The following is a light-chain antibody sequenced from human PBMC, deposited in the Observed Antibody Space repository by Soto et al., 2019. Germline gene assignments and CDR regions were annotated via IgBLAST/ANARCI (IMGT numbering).Light chain of an antibody. CDR2: AVS. Sequence: QSALTQPPSASGSPGQSVTISCTGTSSDVGGYNSVSWYQQHPGKATKLLIYAVSQRPSGVPDRFSGSKSGNTASLTVSGLQAEDEADSYCSSYGCSDSVLFGGGTKLTFI. J-gene: IGLJ2*01. V-gene: IGLV2-8*01. CDR1: SSDVGGYNS. CDR3: SSYGCSDSVL.